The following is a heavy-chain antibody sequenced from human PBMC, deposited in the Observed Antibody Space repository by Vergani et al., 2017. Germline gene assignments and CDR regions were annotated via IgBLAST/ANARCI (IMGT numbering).Heavy chain of an antibody. J-gene: IGHJ6*03. CDR2: INPSGGST. D-gene: IGHD6-6*01. V-gene: IGHV1-46*01. CDR1: GYTFTSYY. CDR3: ARGGQLVDFLRLNYYYYMDV. Sequence: QVQLVQSGAEVKKPGASVKVSCEASGYTFTSYYMHWVRQAPGQGLEWMGIINPSGGSTSYAQKFQGRVTMTRDTSTSTVYMELSSLRSEDTAVYYCARGGQLVDFLRLNYYYYMDVWGKXP.